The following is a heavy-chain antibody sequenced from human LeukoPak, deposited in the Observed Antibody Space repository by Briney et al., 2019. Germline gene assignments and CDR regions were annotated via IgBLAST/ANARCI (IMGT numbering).Heavy chain of an antibody. CDR2: IYSGGST. D-gene: IGHD5-18*01. CDR3: ARESVQYSYGYYYYYGMDV. V-gene: IGHV3-53*04. CDR1: GFTVSSNY. J-gene: IGHJ6*02. Sequence: GGSLRLSCAASGFTVSSNYMSWVRQAPGKGLEWVSVIYSGGSTYYADSVQGRFTISRHNSKNTLYLQMNSLRAEDTAVYYCARESVQYSYGYYYYYGMDVWGQGTTVTVSS.